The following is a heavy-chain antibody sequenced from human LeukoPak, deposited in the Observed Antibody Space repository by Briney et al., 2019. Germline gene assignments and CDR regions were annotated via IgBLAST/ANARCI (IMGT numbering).Heavy chain of an antibody. CDR3: ARDDAGYSYDPRGWFDP. CDR2: INSDGSST. Sequence: PGGPLRLSCAASGFTFSSYWMHWVRQAPGKGLMWVARINSDGSSTSYADSVKGRFTISRDNAKNTLYMQMNSLRAGDTAVYYCARDDAGYSYDPRGWFDPWGQGTLVTVSS. D-gene: IGHD5-18*01. CDR1: GFTFSSYW. J-gene: IGHJ5*02. V-gene: IGHV3-74*01.